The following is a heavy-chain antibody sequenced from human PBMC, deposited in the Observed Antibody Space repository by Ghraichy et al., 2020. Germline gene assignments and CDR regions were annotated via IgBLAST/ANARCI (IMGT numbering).Heavy chain of an antibody. Sequence: SVKVSCKASGDTFSSSAISWVRQAPGQGLEWMGSIIPSFDRTHYPQTFQDRVTITADSSTSTVYMELSSLRFGDTAVYYCATGGVAFCGGDCYYYTFDLWGRGTEVTVSS. CDR3: ATGGVAFCGGDCYYYTFDL. D-gene: IGHD2-21*01. J-gene: IGHJ3*01. CDR1: GDTFSSSA. V-gene: IGHV1-69*13. CDR2: IIPSFDRT.